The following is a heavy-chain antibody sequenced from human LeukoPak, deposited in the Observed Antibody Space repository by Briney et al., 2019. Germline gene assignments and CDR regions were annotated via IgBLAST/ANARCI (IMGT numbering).Heavy chain of an antibody. J-gene: IGHJ4*02. CDR3: ARNVVGDCSSTSCYTDY. V-gene: IGHV1-18*01. Sequence: GASVKVSCKASGYTFTSYGISWGRQAPGQGLEWMGWMSAYNGSTNYAQKLQGRVTMTTDTSTSTAYMELRSLRSDDTAVYYCARNVVGDCSSTSCYTDYWGQGTLVTVSS. CDR2: MSAYNGST. D-gene: IGHD2-2*02. CDR1: GYTFTSYG.